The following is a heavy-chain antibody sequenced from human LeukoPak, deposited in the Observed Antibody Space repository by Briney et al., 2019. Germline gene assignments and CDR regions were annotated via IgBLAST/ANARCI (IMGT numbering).Heavy chain of an antibody. CDR2: VNLQGST. D-gene: IGHD5-24*01. CDR3: ARAGGRDGYNFY. CDR1: GGSITSTNY. J-gene: IGHJ4*02. V-gene: IGHV4-4*02. Sequence: SETLSLTCGVSGGSITSTNYWTWVRQPPGKGLEWIGEVNLQGSTNYNPSLMGRVAISVDMSENHISLQLTSVTAADTAVYYCARAGGRDGYNFYWGQGTLVTVSS.